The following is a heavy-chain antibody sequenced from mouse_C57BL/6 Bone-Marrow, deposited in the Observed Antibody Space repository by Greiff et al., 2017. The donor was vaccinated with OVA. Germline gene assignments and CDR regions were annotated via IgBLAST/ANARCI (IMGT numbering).Heavy chain of an antibody. CDR2: ICSGGSYT. J-gene: IGHJ2*01. CDR1: GFTFSSYG. CDR3: ARHYYGSSYY. V-gene: IGHV5-6*01. D-gene: IGHD1-1*01. Sequence: VHLVESGGDLVKPGGSLKLSCSASGFTFSSYGMSWVRQTPDKRLEWVATICSGGSYTYYPHSVKGRFPISRDNAKNTLYLQMSSLKSEDTAMDYCARHYYGSSYYWGQGTTLTVSS.